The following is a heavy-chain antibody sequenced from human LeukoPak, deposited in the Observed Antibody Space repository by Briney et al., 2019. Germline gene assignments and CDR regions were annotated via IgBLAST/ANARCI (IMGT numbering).Heavy chain of an antibody. D-gene: IGHD5-12*01. CDR2: VYYGRTT. CDR1: AGSFISSSHH. V-gene: IGHV4-39*01. Sequence: PSETLSLTCTVSAGSFISSSHHWGWLRQSPGTGLEWIGTVYYGRTTYYNPSLDGRVTISLDTSANHFSLQLNSVTAADTAVYYCVRHDGRGGATMGAFDSWGQGSLVTVSS. J-gene: IGHJ5*01. CDR3: VRHDGRGGATMGAFDS.